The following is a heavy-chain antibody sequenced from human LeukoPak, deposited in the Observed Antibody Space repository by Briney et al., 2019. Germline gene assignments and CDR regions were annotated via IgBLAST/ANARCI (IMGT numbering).Heavy chain of an antibody. D-gene: IGHD5-24*01. CDR3: AKSGYNRFDY. CDR2: ISGSGSGGST. CDR1: GFTFSGSA. J-gene: IGHJ4*02. V-gene: IGHV3-23*01. Sequence: SGGSLRLSCAASGFTFSGSAMSWVRQAPGKGLEWVSSISGSGSGGSTYYADSVKGRFTISRDNSKNTLYLQMNSLRAEDTAVYYCAKSGYNRFDYWGQGTLVTVSS.